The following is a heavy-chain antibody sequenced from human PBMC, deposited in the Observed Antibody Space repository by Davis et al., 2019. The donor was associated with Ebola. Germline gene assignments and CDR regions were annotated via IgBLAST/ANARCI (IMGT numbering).Heavy chain of an antibody. V-gene: IGHV4-31*03. CDR3: ARQVGTTGTTDYFDY. CDR2: IYYSGST. CDR1: GGSISSGGYY. Sequence: PSETLSLTCTVSGGSISSGGYYWSWIRQHPGKGLEWIGYIYYSGSTYYNPSLKSRVTISVDTSKNQFSLKLSSVTAADTAVYYCARQVGTTGTTDYFDYWGQGTQVTVSS. D-gene: IGHD1-1*01. J-gene: IGHJ4*02.